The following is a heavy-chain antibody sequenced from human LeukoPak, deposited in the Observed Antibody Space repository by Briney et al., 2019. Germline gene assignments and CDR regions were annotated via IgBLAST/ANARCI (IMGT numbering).Heavy chain of an antibody. D-gene: IGHD5-12*01. CDR2: IIDSCTKI. V-gene: IGHV3-11*01. Sequence: GRSLRLSCAASGLIFSEYYMGWIRQAPGRGLEWVSYIIDSCTKIYYTDSVKGRFTMSRENAKKSLYVPMNTLISEHTAVYYCARDLVATPGVYWGQGTLVTVSS. CDR3: ARDLVATPGVY. CDR1: GLIFSEYY. J-gene: IGHJ4*02.